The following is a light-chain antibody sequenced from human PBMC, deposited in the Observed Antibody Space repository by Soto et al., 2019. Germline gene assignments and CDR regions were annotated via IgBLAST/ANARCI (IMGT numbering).Light chain of an antibody. CDR1: QSISRY. Sequence: DIQMTQSPSSLSAFVGDRVTITCRASQSISRYLNWYQQKPGNPPKFLIYATNTLQSGVPLRFSGDGAGTDFTLTISALQPEDFATYYCQQSFSNPFTFGQGTKLEVK. J-gene: IGKJ2*01. CDR3: QQSFSNPFT. V-gene: IGKV1-39*01. CDR2: ATN.